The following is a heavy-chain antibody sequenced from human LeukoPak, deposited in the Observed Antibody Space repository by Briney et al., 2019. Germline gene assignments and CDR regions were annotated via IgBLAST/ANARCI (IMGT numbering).Heavy chain of an antibody. CDR1: GYTFTGYY. CDR3: ARVSLRIGVDFDWLYLISYYFDY. J-gene: IGHJ4*02. V-gene: IGHV1-2*02. D-gene: IGHD3-9*01. Sequence: ASVKVSCKASGYTFTGYYMHWVRQAPGQGLEWMGWINPNSGGTNYAQKFQGRVTMTRDTSISTAYMELSRLRSDDTAVYYCARVSLRIGVDFDWLYLISYYFDYWGQGTLVTVSS. CDR2: INPNSGGT.